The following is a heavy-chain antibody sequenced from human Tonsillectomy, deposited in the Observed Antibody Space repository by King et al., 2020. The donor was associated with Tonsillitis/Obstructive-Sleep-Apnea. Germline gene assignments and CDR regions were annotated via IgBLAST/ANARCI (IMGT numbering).Heavy chain of an antibody. CDR2: IYYSGST. D-gene: IGHD6-13*01. V-gene: IGHV4-59*01. Sequence: QLQESGPGLVKPSETLSLTCTVSGGSISSYYWSWIRQPPGKGLEWIGYIYYSGSTNYNPSLKSRVTISVDTSKNQFSLKLSSVTAADTAVYYCARALLGGSSWYPDRYYYYMDVWGKGTTVTVSS. CDR3: ARALLGGSSWYPDRYYYYMDV. CDR1: GGSISSYY. J-gene: IGHJ6*03.